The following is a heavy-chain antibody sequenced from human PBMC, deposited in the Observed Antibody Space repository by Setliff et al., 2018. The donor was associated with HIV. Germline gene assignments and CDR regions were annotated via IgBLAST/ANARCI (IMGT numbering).Heavy chain of an antibody. D-gene: IGHD3-10*01. J-gene: IGHJ4*02. CDR2: INHSGST. Sequence: SETLSLTCAVYGGSFSGYYWSWIRQPPGKGLEWIGEINHSGSTNYNPSLKSRVIISVDTSKNHFSLSLSSVTAADTAVYYCARHPNYYGSGSYNYEPLYFDYWGQGTLVTVSS. CDR1: GGSFSGYY. CDR3: ARHPNYYGSGSYNYEPLYFDY. V-gene: IGHV4-34*01.